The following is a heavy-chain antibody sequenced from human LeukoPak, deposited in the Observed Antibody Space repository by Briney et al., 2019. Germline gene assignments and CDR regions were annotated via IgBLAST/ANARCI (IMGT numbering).Heavy chain of an antibody. J-gene: IGHJ6*02. Sequence: GGSLRLSCAASGFTFSSYAMHWVRQAPGKGLEWVAVISYDGSNKYYADSVKGRFTISRDNSKNTLYLQMNSLRAEDTAVYYCARGLVTVTTKVHYYGMDVWGQGTTVTVPS. CDR2: ISYDGSNK. D-gene: IGHD4-17*01. CDR3: ARGLVTVTTKVHYYGMDV. V-gene: IGHV3-30-3*01. CDR1: GFTFSSYA.